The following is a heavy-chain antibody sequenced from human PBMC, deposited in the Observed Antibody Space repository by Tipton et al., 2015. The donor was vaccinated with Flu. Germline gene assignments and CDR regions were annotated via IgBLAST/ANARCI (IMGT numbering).Heavy chain of an antibody. CDR3: ARDTRGDYSGAEGYFDY. D-gene: IGHD3-10*01. V-gene: IGHV1-2*02. CDR1: GYTFTGHY. Sequence: QVQLVQSGAEVKKPGASVKVPCKASGYTFTGHYMHWVRQAPGQGLEWMGWINPDGGGTNYAQNFQGRVTMTRDKSISTAYMELRSLRSDDTAVYYCARDTRGDYSGAEGYFDYWGQGTLVTVSS. J-gene: IGHJ4*02. CDR2: INPDGGGT.